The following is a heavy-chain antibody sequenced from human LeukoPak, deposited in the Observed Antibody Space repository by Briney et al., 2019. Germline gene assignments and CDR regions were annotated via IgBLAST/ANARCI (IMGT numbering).Heavy chain of an antibody. J-gene: IGHJ4*02. CDR3: ARTNKQWLVLGY. CDR2: MNPNSGNT. Sequence: GASVKVSRKASGYTFTSYDINWVRQATGQGLEWMGWMNPNSGNTGYAQKFQGRVTMTRNTSISTAYMELSSLRSEDTAVYYCARTNKQWLVLGYWGQGTLVTVSS. CDR1: GYTFTSYD. D-gene: IGHD6-19*01. V-gene: IGHV1-8*01.